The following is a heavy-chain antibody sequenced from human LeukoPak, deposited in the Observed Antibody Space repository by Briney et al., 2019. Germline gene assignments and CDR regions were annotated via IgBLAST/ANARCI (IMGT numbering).Heavy chain of an antibody. Sequence: PETLSLTCSVSGASINSHYWSWIRQSPGKGLEWIGYVFNGGSTNYNPSLKSRVTMSLDTSRDQFSLRLTSVTAADTAIYYCASRPAGTTWYGVFDYWSQGTLVTVSS. CDR1: GASINSHY. CDR2: VFNGGST. V-gene: IGHV4-59*11. CDR3: ASRPAGTTWYGVFDY. J-gene: IGHJ4*02. D-gene: IGHD6-13*01.